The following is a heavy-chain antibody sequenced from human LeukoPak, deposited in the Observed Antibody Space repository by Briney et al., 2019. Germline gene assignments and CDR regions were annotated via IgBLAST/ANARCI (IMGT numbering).Heavy chain of an antibody. Sequence: GASVKVSCKTSGGTFSSYVISWVRQAPGQGLEWMGAIIHMFGTAKYAQKFQGRVTITADDSTSAAYMELSSLRSEDTAVYYCARTPLGDGYEGWFDPWGQGTLVTVSS. CDR1: GGTFSSYV. D-gene: IGHD5-12*01. J-gene: IGHJ5*02. CDR3: ARTPLGDGYEGWFDP. V-gene: IGHV1-69*13. CDR2: IIHMFGTA.